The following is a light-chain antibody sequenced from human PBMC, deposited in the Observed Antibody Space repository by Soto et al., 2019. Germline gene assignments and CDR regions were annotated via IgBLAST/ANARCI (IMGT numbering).Light chain of an antibody. J-gene: IGKJ4*01. CDR1: QSFSSN. CDR3: QPYNNWPLT. CDR2: GAS. Sequence: EIVMTQSPATLSVSPGETATLSCRASQSFSSNLAWYQQKPGQAPRLLIYGASTRATGVPARFSGSGSGTEFTLTINSLQSEDFAVYYCQPYNNWPLTFGGGTKVDIK. V-gene: IGKV3-15*01.